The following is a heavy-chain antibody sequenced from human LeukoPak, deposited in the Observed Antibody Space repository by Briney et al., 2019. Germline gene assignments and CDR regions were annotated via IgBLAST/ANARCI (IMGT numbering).Heavy chain of an antibody. D-gene: IGHD3-3*01. CDR1: GYTFTSYG. V-gene: IGHV1-18*01. CDR2: ISAYNGNT. Sequence: ASVKVSCKASGYTFTSYGISWVRQAPGQGLEWMGWISAYNGNTNYAQKLQGRVTMTTDTSTSTAYMELRSLRSDDTAVYYCAALHYDFWNPRLDYWGQGTLVTVSS. CDR3: AALHYDFWNPRLDY. J-gene: IGHJ4*02.